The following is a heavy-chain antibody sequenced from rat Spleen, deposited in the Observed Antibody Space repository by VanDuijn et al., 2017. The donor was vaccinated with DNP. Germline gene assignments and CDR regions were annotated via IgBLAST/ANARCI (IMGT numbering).Heavy chain of an antibody. CDR3: TGVDSYPGLPFEY. J-gene: IGHJ2*01. D-gene: IGHD1-4*01. CDR1: GFSVASYG. CDR2: IWGDGST. V-gene: IGHV2-77*01. Sequence: QVQMKETGPGLVQTTQTLSVTCTVSGFSVASYGVHWVRQAPGKGLEWLGKIWGDGSTNYNSLLKSRLSITRDTSKSQVFLEINSLQTEDTAFYLCTGVDSYPGLPFEYWGQGVMVTVSS.